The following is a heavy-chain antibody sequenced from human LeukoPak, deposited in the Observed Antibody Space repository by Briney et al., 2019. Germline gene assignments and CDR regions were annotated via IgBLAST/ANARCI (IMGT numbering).Heavy chain of an antibody. D-gene: IGHD4-17*01. J-gene: IGHJ3*02. V-gene: IGHV3-23*01. CDR2: IDGGGGST. Sequence: GGSLRLSCVVSGFTFSNFGMSWVRQAPGKGLEWVSAIDGGGGSTYYADSVRGRFTISRDNSKNTLYLQMNSLRAEDTAVYYCAKDPNGDYVGTFDMWGQGTVVTVSS. CDR1: GFTFSNFG. CDR3: AKDPNGDYVGTFDM.